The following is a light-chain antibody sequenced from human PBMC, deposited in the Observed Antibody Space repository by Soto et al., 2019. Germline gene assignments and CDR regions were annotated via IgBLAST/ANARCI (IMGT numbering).Light chain of an antibody. V-gene: IGKV3-20*01. CDR2: GAS. CDR1: QSVSSSY. J-gene: IGKJ3*01. CDR3: QQYGSSPRFT. Sequence: EIVLTQSPGTLSLSPGERATLSCRASQSVSSSYLAWYQQKPGQAPRLLIYGASSRATGIPDRFSGSGSGTDFPRTISRLEPEDFAVSYCQQYGSSPRFTFGPGTKVDIK.